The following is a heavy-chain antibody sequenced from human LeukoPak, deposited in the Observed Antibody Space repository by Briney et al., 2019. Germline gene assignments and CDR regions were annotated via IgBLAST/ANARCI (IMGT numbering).Heavy chain of an antibody. CDR2: IVKDVSDP. D-gene: IGHD5-12*01. Sequence: GGSLRLSCAASGFTFARDWTRWVRQAPGGGLVWVGCIVKDVSDPMYADSVKGRFTVSRDNAKNTLYLQMNSLRAEDTAVYFCARGGFSHGFDVWGQGTVVTVSS. V-gene: IGHV3-74*03. CDR1: GFTFARDW. J-gene: IGHJ3*01. CDR3: ARGGFSHGFDV.